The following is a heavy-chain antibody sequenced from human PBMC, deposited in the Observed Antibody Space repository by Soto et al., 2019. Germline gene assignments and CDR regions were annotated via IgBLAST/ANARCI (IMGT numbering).Heavy chain of an antibody. CDR1: GFTVSSNY. CDR3: ARLRDYYGMDV. V-gene: IGHV3-53*01. Sequence: GGSLRLSCAASGFTVSSNYMSWVRQAPGKGLDWVSTVTNGGSTYYADSVRGRFTISRDNSKNTLYLQMNSLRAEDTAIYYCARLRDYYGMDVWGQGTTVTVSS. J-gene: IGHJ6*02. CDR2: VTNGGST.